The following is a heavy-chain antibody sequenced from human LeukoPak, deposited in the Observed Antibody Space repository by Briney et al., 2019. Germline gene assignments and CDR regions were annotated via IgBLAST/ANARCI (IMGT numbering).Heavy chain of an antibody. V-gene: IGHV4-59*01. CDR3: ARAGYSHTCFDP. J-gene: IGHJ5*02. Sequence: SETLSLTCTVSGGSISSYYWDWIRQPPGKGLEWIGYIHSSGSTSYNPSLKSRVTISVDTSKNQLSLKLSSVTAADTAVYYCARAGYSHTCFDPWGQGTLVTVSS. CDR1: GGSISSYY. CDR2: IHSSGST. D-gene: IGHD6-13*01.